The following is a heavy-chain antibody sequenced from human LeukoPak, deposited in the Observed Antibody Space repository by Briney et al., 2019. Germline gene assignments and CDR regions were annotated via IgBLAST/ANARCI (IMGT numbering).Heavy chain of an antibody. J-gene: IGHJ4*02. CDR1: GFTFDDYA. D-gene: IGHD2/OR15-2a*01. CDR3: AKGRRGFLTYYIDY. Sequence: GRSLRLSCAASGFTFDDYAMHWVRQAPGKGLGWVSGISWNSGSIGYADSVKGRFTISRDNAKNSLYLQMNSLRAEDTALYYCAKGRRGFLTYYIDYWGQGTLVTVYS. V-gene: IGHV3-9*01. CDR2: ISWNSGSI.